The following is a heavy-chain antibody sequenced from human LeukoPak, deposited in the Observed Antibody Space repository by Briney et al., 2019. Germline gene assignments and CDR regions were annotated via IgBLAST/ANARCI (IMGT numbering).Heavy chain of an antibody. CDR2: IPYDGSDQ. V-gene: IGHV3-30*02. CDR1: RSTFRDFA. Sequence: GGSLRLSCAASRSTFRDFAMHWVRQAPGKGLEWVASIPYDGSDQYYADSVKGRFTISRDNAKNSLYLQMNSLRAEDTAVYYCARAAPYFDYWGQGTLVTVSS. J-gene: IGHJ4*02. CDR3: ARAAPYFDY.